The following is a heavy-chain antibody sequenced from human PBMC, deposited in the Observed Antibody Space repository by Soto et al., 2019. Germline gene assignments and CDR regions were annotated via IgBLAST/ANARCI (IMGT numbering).Heavy chain of an antibody. CDR3: AHRLSGYNWNGGYFDY. Sequence: QITLKESAPTRVKPTQTLTLTCTFSGFSLTSRPMGVGWIRQPPGKALEWLAFIYWDDDKRYSPSLRSRLTITXXTXGXXVVLTMTIMDPVDTATYYCAHRLSGYNWNGGYFDYWGQGALVTVSS. J-gene: IGHJ4*02. V-gene: IGHV2-5*02. CDR2: IYWDDDK. CDR1: GFSLTSRPMG. D-gene: IGHD1-1*01.